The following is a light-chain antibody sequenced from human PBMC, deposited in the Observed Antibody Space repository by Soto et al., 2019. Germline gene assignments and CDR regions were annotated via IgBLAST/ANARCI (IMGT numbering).Light chain of an antibody. J-gene: IGKJ4*01. Sequence: DIQMTQSPSSLSASVGDRVTITCRASQPINKFLNWFQHKPGEAPKRLIYGASILQDGVPSRFSGSGSDTDYTLTISGLQTVDFGTYYCQQSHSVPLTFGGGTKVE. CDR3: QQSHSVPLT. CDR2: GAS. CDR1: QPINKF. V-gene: IGKV1-39*01.